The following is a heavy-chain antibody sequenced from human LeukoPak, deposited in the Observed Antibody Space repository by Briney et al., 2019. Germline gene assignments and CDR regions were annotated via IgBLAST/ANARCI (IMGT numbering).Heavy chain of an antibody. CDR2: INPDGSST. Sequence: PGGSLRLSCAASGFTFSSYWMHWVRQAPGKGLVWVSRINPDGSSTSYADSVKGRFTISRDNAKNTVFLQMNSLRAEDTAVYYCARGAATGYNPLDYWGQGTLVTVSS. CDR3: ARGAATGYNPLDY. J-gene: IGHJ4*02. D-gene: IGHD6-13*01. V-gene: IGHV3-74*01. CDR1: GFTFSSYW.